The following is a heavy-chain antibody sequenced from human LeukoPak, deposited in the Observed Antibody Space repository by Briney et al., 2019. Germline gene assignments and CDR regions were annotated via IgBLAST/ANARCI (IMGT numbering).Heavy chain of an antibody. CDR2: IYSGGST. V-gene: IGHV3-66*01. CDR1: GFTVSSNY. J-gene: IGHJ5*02. CDR3: AREDCSGGSCYSNWFDP. Sequence: PGGSLRLSCAASGFTVSSNYMSWVRQAPGKGLEWVSVIYSGGSTYYADSVKGRFTISRDNSKNTLYLQMNSLRAEDTAVYYCAREDCSGGSCYSNWFDPWGQGTLVTVSS. D-gene: IGHD2-15*01.